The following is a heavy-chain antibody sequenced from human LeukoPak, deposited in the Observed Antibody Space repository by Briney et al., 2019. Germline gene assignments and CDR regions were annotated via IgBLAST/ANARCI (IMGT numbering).Heavy chain of an antibody. J-gene: IGHJ5*02. V-gene: IGHV7-4-1*02. D-gene: IGHD3-3*01. Sequence: ASVKVSCTASGYTFTSYAMNWVRQAPGQGLEWMGWINTNTGNPTYAQGFTGRFVFSLDTSVSTAYLQISSLKAEDTAVYYCARDVRFLEWLPKQDGFDPWGQGTLVTVSS. CDR1: GYTFTSYA. CDR3: ARDVRFLEWLPKQDGFDP. CDR2: INTNTGNP.